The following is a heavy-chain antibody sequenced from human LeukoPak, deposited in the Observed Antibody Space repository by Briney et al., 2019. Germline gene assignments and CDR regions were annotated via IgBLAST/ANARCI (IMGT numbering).Heavy chain of an antibody. V-gene: IGHV3-9*01. Sequence: GGSLRLSCAASGFTFDDYAMHWVRQAPGKGLEWVSGISWNSGSIGYADSVKGRFTISRDNAKNSLYLQMNSLRAEDTALYYCAKSYYDFWGGPTNLDYWGQGTLVTVSS. CDR2: ISWNSGSI. CDR3: AKSYYDFWGGPTNLDY. CDR1: GFTFDDYA. D-gene: IGHD3-3*01. J-gene: IGHJ4*02.